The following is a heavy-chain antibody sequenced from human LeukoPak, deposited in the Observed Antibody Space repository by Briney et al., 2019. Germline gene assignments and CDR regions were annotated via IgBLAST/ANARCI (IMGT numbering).Heavy chain of an antibody. V-gene: IGHV3-23*01. CDR2: ISASGSAT. D-gene: IGHD3-3*01. J-gene: IGHJ4*02. CDR1: GFIFGNYG. Sequence: GGSLRLSCAASGFIFGNYGMNWVRQAPGKGLEWVAAISASGSATSYADSVRGRFTISRDNSKSTTYLQMNSLRAEDTAVFYCAKDLYLRDFWGGYFDYWGQGIPVTVSS. CDR3: AKDLYLRDFWGGYFDY.